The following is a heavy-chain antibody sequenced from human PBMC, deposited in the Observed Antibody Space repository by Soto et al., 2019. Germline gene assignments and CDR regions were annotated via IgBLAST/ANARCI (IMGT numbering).Heavy chain of an antibody. D-gene: IGHD3-22*01. V-gene: IGHV3-23*01. CDR3: ANRYDSSGYYYLEY. CDR1: GFTFSTYT. J-gene: IGHJ4*02. CDR2: ISNSGGST. Sequence: PGGSLRLSCAASGFTFSTYTMSWVRQAPGKGLEWVSTISNSGGSTFYADSVKGRFTISRDNSKNTLYLQMNSLRTEDTAVYYCANRYDSSGYYYLEYWGQGTQVTVS.